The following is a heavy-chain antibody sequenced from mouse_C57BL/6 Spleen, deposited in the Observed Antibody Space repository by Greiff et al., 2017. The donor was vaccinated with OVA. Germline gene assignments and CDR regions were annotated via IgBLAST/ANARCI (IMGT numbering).Heavy chain of an antibody. D-gene: IGHD3-2*02. CDR1: GYTFTDYY. J-gene: IGHJ3*01. Sequence: VQLQQSGPELVKPGASVKISCKASGYTFTDYYMNWVKQSHGKSLEWIGDINPNNGGTSYNQKFKGKATLTVDKSSSTAYMELRSLTSEDSAVYYCARPSSGSWFADWGKGTLVTVSA. V-gene: IGHV1-26*01. CDR3: ARPSSGSWFAD. CDR2: INPNNGGT.